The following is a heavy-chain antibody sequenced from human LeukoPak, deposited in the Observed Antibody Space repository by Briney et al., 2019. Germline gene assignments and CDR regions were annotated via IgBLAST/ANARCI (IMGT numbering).Heavy chain of an antibody. CDR1: GFSIRCYW. CDR3: ARRDYFEN. V-gene: IGHV3-74*01. D-gene: IGHD5-24*01. Sequence: VGSLRLSCAASGFSIRCYWMQWVRQVPGKGMVWVSRINSNGRSPYYADSVKGRFTISRDTAKNTLYLQMNSLRVEDTAVYYCARRDYFENWGQGTLVTVSS. J-gene: IGHJ4*02. CDR2: INSNGRSP.